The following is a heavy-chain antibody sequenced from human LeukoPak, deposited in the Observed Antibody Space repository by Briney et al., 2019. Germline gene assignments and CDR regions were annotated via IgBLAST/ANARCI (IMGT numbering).Heavy chain of an antibody. J-gene: IGHJ5*02. D-gene: IGHD6-6*01. CDR2: IFHTGST. V-gene: IGHV4-31*03. CDR3: ARARVVGTPRRVIIKSLDP. Sequence: SETLSLTCTVSGAFISSGDYYWSWLRQHPGKGLELIGFIFHTGSTDLNPSLNSRLSISVDTSKNQFSLNLYSVTAADTAVYYCARARVVGTPRRVIIKSLDPWGQGTLVTVSS. CDR1: GAFISSGDYY.